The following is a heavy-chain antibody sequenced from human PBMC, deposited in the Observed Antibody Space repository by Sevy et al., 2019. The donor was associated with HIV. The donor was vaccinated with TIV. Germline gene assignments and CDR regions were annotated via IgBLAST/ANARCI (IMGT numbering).Heavy chain of an antibody. CDR3: ARDGDSSSSDPDYYYYGMDV. CDR2: ITYDGSNK. V-gene: IGHV3-30-3*01. D-gene: IGHD6-6*01. Sequence: GGSLRLSCAASGFTFSSYAMHWVRQAPGKGLEWVAVITYDGSNKYYADSVKGRFTISRDNSKNTLYLQMNSLRAEDTAVYYCARDGDSSSSDPDYYYYGMDVWGQGTTVTVSS. J-gene: IGHJ6*02. CDR1: GFTFSSYA.